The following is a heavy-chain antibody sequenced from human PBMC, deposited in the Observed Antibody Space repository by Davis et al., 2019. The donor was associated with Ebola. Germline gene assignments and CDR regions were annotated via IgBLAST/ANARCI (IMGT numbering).Heavy chain of an antibody. CDR3: AKGGLRVVPAAL. CDR2: ISSSGSTI. D-gene: IGHD2-2*01. V-gene: IGHV3-11*01. J-gene: IGHJ4*02. CDR1: GFTFSDYY. Sequence: GESLKISCAASGFTFSDYYMSWIRQAPGKGLEWVSYISSSGSTIYYADSVKGRFTISRDNAKNSLYLQMNSLRAEDTAVYYCAKGGLRVVPAALWGQGTLVTVSS.